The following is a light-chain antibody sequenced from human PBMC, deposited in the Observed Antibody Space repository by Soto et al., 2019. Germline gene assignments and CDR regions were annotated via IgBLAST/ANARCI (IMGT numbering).Light chain of an antibody. J-gene: IGKJ5*01. CDR3: QQRNNWPIT. Sequence: EIVLTQSPAPLSLSAGAGSTATCRASQSVSSHLAWYQQKRGQAPRLLIYDASSRASGIPARFSGRGSGTDFTLTSSYLEPEDFAIYYCQQRNNWPITVGQGTRLEIK. CDR1: QSVSSH. CDR2: DAS. V-gene: IGKV3-11*01.